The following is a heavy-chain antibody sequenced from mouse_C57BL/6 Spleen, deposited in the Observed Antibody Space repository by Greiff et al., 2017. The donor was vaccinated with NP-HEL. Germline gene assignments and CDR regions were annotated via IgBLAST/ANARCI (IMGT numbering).Heavy chain of an antibody. J-gene: IGHJ3*01. CDR2: INPNNGGT. V-gene: IGHV1-26*01. D-gene: IGHD3-2*02. Sequence: EVQLQQSGPELVKPGASVKISCKASGYTFTDYYMNWVKQSHGKSLEWIGDINPNNGGTSYNQKFKGKATLTVDKSSSTAYMELRSLTSEDSAVYYCARRDSSPWFAYWGQGTLVTVSA. CDR1: GYTFTDYY. CDR3: ARRDSSPWFAY.